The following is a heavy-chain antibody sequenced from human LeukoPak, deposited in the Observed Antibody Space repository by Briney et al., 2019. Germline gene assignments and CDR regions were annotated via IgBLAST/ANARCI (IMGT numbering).Heavy chain of an antibody. J-gene: IGHJ6*03. CDR1: GGSISSGDYY. V-gene: IGHV4-30-4*08. CDR2: IYYSGST. Sequence: SETLSLTCTVSGGSISSGDYYWSWIRQPPGKGLETIGYIYYSGSTYYNPSLKSRVTISVDTSKNQFSLKLSSVTAADTAVYYCARLREVIITVNYYYYMDVWGKGTTVTVSS. CDR3: ARLREVIITVNYYYYMDV. D-gene: IGHD3-3*01.